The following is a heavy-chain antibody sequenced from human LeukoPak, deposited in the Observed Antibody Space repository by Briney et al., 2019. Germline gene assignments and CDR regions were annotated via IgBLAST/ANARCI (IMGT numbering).Heavy chain of an antibody. CDR2: INPNGGST. Sequence: ASVKVSCKASGYTFPSYYMHRVRQAPGQGLEWMGIINPNGGSTSYAQKFQGRLTMTRDTSTSTVYMELSSMRSEDTAVYYCARERPAYDSSEPFLDYWGQGTLVTVSS. CDR1: GYTFPSYY. D-gene: IGHD3-22*01. J-gene: IGHJ4*02. CDR3: ARERPAYDSSEPFLDY. V-gene: IGHV1-46*01.